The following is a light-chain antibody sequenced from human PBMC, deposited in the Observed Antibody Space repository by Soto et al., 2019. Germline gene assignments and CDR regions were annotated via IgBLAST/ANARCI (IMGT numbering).Light chain of an antibody. V-gene: IGLV2-14*01. Sequence: QSALTQPASVSGSPGQSITISCTGTSSDVGAYKYVSWYQQHPGKAPKLMIYEVSNRPSGVSNRFSGSKSGNTASLTISGLQAEDEADYYCSSYTSSSTLEGVFGGGTKVTVL. CDR2: EVS. CDR1: SSDVGAYKY. J-gene: IGLJ3*02. CDR3: SSYTSSSTLEGV.